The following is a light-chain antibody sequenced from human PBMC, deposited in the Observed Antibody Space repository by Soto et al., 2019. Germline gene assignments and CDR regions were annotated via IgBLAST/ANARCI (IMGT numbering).Light chain of an antibody. CDR1: QSVKNNY. CDR2: DAS. J-gene: IGKJ1*01. Sequence: EIVLTQSPGTLSLSPGERATLSCRASQSVKNNYLAWYQQKPGQAPRLLIYDASARATGIPDRFSGSGSGTDFTHTISGLEPADFAVYYCQQYDSSLPRTFGQGTKVEIK. V-gene: IGKV3-20*01. CDR3: QQYDSSLPRT.